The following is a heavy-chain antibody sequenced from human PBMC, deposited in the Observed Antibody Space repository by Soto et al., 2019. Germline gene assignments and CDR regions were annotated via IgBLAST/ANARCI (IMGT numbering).Heavy chain of an antibody. Sequence: QVQLQESGPGLVKPSETLSLTCTVSGGSISSYYWSWIRQPPGKGLEWIGYIYYSGSTNYNPSLNSRVTISVDPSKNQFSLKLSSVTAADTAVYYCAGAELLWFGELLSGFDYWGQGTLVTVSS. CDR2: IYYSGST. CDR3: AGAELLWFGELLSGFDY. CDR1: GGSISSYY. V-gene: IGHV4-59*01. J-gene: IGHJ4*02. D-gene: IGHD3-10*01.